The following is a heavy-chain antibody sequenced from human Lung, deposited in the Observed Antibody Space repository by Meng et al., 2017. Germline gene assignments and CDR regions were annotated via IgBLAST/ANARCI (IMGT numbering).Heavy chain of an antibody. J-gene: IGHJ4*02. CDR3: ARSGSQGGDY. CDR1: GYTFTSYY. Sequence: QVQLVQSGAEVKNPGASAKVYCKASGYTFTSYYMHWVRQAPGQGLEWMGIINPSGGSTSYAQKFQGRVTMTRETSTSTVYMELSSLRSEGTAVYYCARSGSQGGDYWGQGNLVTVSS. CDR2: INPSGGST. D-gene: IGHD1-26*01. V-gene: IGHV1-46*01.